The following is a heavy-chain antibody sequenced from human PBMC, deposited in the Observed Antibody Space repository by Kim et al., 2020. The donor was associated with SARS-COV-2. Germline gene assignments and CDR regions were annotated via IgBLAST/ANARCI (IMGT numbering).Heavy chain of an antibody. Sequence: KFQGRVTMTRDTSTSTVYMELSSLRSEDTAVYYCARDTRVGATTGLEFDYWGQGTLVTVSS. D-gene: IGHD1-26*01. CDR3: ARDTRVGATTGLEFDY. J-gene: IGHJ4*02. V-gene: IGHV1-46*01.